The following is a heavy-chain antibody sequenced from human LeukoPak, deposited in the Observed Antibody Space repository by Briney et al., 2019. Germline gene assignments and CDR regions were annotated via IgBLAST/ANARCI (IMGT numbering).Heavy chain of an antibody. D-gene: IGHD6-13*01. CDR1: GFTFSNYW. Sequence: GGSLRLSCEGSGFTFSNYWMGWVRQAPGKGLQWVANIKTDGSEKYYVDSVKGRFTISRGNAKDSLYLQMNSLRAEDTAVYYCARGGGLDIAAAATDAFDIWGQGTMVTVSS. CDR3: ARGGGLDIAAAATDAFDI. CDR2: IKTDGSEK. V-gene: IGHV3-7*03. J-gene: IGHJ3*02.